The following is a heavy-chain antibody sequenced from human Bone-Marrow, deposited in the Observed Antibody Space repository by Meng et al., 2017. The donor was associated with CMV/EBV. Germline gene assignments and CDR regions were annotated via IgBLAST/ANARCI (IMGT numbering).Heavy chain of an antibody. D-gene: IGHD5/OR15-5a*01. V-gene: IGHV1-18*04. CDR2: VGGCDGDT. Sequence: ASVKVSCKASGYTFTGYYMHWVRQAPGQGLVWMGWVGGCDGDTNYALEFRGRVTVTIDTSTSPAYMVLRRLSSDDTAVYYSARDWVCLARPDVFDFWGQGTMVTVSS. CDR3: ARDWVCLARPDVFDF. CDR1: GYTFTGYY. J-gene: IGHJ3*01.